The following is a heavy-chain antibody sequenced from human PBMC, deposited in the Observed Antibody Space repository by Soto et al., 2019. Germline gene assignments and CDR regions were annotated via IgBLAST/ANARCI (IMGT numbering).Heavy chain of an antibody. D-gene: IGHD6-6*01. Sequence: PGGSLRSSFAAYGFTFSSYTMHGVPQAPGKGLVGVAVILYDAIGKYYADSVKGRFTIYRDNSKNTLYLRMTSLRGEDTALYNCVKLETRAVAARQDYWGQGTLVTVSS. CDR2: ILYDAIGK. CDR1: GFTFSSYT. V-gene: IGHV3-30-3*02. CDR3: VKLETRAVAARQDY. J-gene: IGHJ4*02.